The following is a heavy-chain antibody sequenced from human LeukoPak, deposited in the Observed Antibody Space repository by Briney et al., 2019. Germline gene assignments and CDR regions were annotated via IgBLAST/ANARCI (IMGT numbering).Heavy chain of an antibody. D-gene: IGHD4-23*01. CDR2: ISYDGSNK. CDR1: GFTFSSYA. V-gene: IGHV3-30*04. CDR3: ARDESLTTVVNPGGAFDI. J-gene: IGHJ3*02. Sequence: GGSLRLSCAASGFTFSSYAMHWVRQAPGKGLEWVAVISYDGSNKYYADSVKGRFTISRDNSKNTLYLQMNSLRAEDTAVYYCARDESLTTVVNPGGAFDIWGQETMVTVSS.